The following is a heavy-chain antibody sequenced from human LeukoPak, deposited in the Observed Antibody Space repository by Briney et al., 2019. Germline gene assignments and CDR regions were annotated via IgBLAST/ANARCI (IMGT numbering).Heavy chain of an antibody. V-gene: IGHV3-48*02. D-gene: IGHD5/OR15-5a*01. CDR3: ARDVSVRPNAYYFDY. CDR1: GLTLSSYS. J-gene: IGHJ4*02. CDR2: ISSSTSTI. Sequence: GGSLRLSCAASGLTLSSYSMNWVRQAPGKGLERVSYISSSTSTIYYADSVKGRFTISRDNAKNSLYLQMNSLRDEDTAVYYCARDVSVRPNAYYFDYWGQGTLVTVSS.